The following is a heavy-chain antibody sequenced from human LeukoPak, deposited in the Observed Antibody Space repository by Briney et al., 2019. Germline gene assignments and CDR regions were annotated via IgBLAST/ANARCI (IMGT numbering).Heavy chain of an antibody. CDR3: ARDGVTIFGVVPSYFDY. CDR1: GFTFSSYS. V-gene: IGHV3-48*01. CDR2: ISSSSSTI. J-gene: IGHJ4*02. D-gene: IGHD3-3*01. Sequence: GGSLRLSCAASGFTFSSYSMTWVRQAPGKGLEWVSYISSSSSTIYYADPVKGRLTISRDNAKNSLYLQMNSLRAEDTAVYYCARDGVTIFGVVPSYFDYWGQGTLVTVSS.